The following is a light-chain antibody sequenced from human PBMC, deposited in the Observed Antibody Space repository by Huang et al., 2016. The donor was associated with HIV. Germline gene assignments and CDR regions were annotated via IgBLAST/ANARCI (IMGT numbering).Light chain of an antibody. V-gene: IGKV3-20*01. CDR2: GAS. CDR1: QRVSSRY. J-gene: IGKJ1*01. Sequence: EIVLTQSPGTLSLSPGERATLSCRASQRVSSRYLAWYHHKPGQAPRRLIYGASSRATGSPDRFSGSGSGEDFTLTISRLEPEDFAMYYCQQYGSSPTTFGQGTKVELK. CDR3: QQYGSSPTT.